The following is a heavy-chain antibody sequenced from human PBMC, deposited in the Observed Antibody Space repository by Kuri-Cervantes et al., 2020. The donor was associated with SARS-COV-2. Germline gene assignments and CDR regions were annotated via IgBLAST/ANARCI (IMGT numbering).Heavy chain of an antibody. CDR3: AREEEYALFGLVIGSNPMDV. Sequence: GESLKISCAASGFTFSSYWMHWVRQAPGKGLEWVSSISSSSSYIYYADSVKGRFTISRDNAKNSLYLQMNSLRDEDTAVYYCAREEEYALFGLVIGSNPMDVWGQGTTVTVSS. V-gene: IGHV3-21*01. D-gene: IGHD3/OR15-3a*01. CDR1: GFTFSSYW. J-gene: IGHJ6*02. CDR2: ISSSSSYI.